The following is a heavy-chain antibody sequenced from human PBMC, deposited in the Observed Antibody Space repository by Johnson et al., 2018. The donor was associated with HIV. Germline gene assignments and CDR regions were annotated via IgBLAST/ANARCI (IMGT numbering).Heavy chain of an antibody. CDR3: AKDKFMFLDNPVDAFDV. D-gene: IGHD3/OR15-3a*01. Sequence: QVQLVESGGGVVQPGGSLRLSCAASGFTFSSYGMHWVRQAPGKGLEWVAFIRYDGSNKYYADSVKGRFTISRDNSKNTLYLQMNSLRAEDTAVYYCAKDKFMFLDNPVDAFDVWGQGTMVTVSS. V-gene: IGHV3-30*02. J-gene: IGHJ3*01. CDR2: IRYDGSNK. CDR1: GFTFSSYG.